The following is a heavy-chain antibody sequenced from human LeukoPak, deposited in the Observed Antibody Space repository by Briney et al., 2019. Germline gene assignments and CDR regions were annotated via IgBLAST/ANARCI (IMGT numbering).Heavy chain of an antibody. J-gene: IGHJ4*02. CDR3: ARRNSYGWSFDS. Sequence: GESLKISCKGSGYRFTSYWIAWVRQMPGKGLEWMAIIHPGDSDTRYSPSFQGQVIISVDKSITTAYLQWSSLKASDTAIYYCARRNSYGWSFDSWGQGTLVTVSS. CDR1: GYRFTSYW. CDR2: IHPGDSDT. D-gene: IGHD5-18*01. V-gene: IGHV5-51*01.